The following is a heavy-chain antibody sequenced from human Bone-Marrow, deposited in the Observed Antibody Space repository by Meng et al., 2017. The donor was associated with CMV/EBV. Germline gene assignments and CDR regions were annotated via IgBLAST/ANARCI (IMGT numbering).Heavy chain of an antibody. Sequence: TGSGGSGSSGSYYWSWIRQPPGKGLEWIGSIYYSGNTDYSPSLKSRVTISVDTSKNQFSLKLSPLTAADTAVYYCARGLATASFWFDLWGQGTLVTVSS. CDR3: ARGLATASFWFDL. J-gene: IGHJ5*02. CDR1: GGSGSSGSYY. V-gene: IGHV4-61*01. D-gene: IGHD5-18*01. CDR2: IYYSGNT.